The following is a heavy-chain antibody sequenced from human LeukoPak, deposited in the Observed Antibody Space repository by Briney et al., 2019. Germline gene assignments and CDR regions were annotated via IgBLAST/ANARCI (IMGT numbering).Heavy chain of an antibody. J-gene: IGHJ4*02. V-gene: IGHV4-59*01. CDR1: GGSISSYY. CDR2: IYYSGST. Sequence: PSETLSLTCTVSGGSISSYYWSWIRQPPGKGLEWIGYIYYSGSTNYNPSIKSRVTISLGTSKNQFSLKLSSVTAADTAVYYCARGWNYYDSSALGVWGQGTLVTVSS. CDR3: ARGWNYYDSSALGV. D-gene: IGHD3-22*01.